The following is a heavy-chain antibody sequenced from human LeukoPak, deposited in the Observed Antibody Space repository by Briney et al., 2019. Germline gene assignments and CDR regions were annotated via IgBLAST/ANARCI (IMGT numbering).Heavy chain of an antibody. CDR3: AKVLTVYYYDSSGYWDY. Sequence: PGGSLRLSCAASGFIFSSYAMSWVRQAPGKGLEWVSAISGSGGSTYYADSVKGRFTISRDNSKNTLYLQMNSLRAEDTAVYYCAKVLTVYYYDSSGYWDYWGQGTLVTVSS. J-gene: IGHJ4*02. V-gene: IGHV3-23*01. D-gene: IGHD3-22*01. CDR2: ISGSGGST. CDR1: GFIFSSYA.